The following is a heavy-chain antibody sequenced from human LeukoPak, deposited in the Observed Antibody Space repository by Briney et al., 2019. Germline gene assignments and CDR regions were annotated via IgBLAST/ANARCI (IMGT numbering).Heavy chain of an antibody. CDR1: GFTFSNYA. J-gene: IGHJ4*02. D-gene: IGHD1-26*01. V-gene: IGHV3-23*01. Sequence: PGGSLRLSCAISGFTFSNYAMSWVRQAPGKGLECVAAISRTGITTYYADSVRGRFIISRDNSKNTLFLQLNSLRVEDTALYYCAKGEWELIFDLWGQGTLVAVSS. CDR3: AKGEWELIFDL. CDR2: ISRTGITT.